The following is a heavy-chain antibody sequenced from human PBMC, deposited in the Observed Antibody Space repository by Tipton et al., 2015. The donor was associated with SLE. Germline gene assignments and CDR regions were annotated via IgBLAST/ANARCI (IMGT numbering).Heavy chain of an antibody. CDR1: GFTFSSYW. Sequence: QLVQSGGGLVQPGGSLRLSCVVSGFTFSSYWMHWVRQPPGRGLVWVSRVNIDGTSTAYADSVRGRFTISRDNARNTLYLQMDSLRAEDTAIYYCARDVAGDRGYWGQGTLVTVSS. D-gene: IGHD6-19*01. CDR3: ARDVAGDRGY. CDR2: VNIDGTST. V-gene: IGHV3-74*01. J-gene: IGHJ4*02.